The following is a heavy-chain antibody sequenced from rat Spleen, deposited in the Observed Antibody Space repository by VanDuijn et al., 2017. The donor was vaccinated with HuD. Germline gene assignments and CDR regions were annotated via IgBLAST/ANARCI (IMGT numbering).Heavy chain of an antibody. V-gene: IGHV1-43*01. D-gene: IGHD1-1*01. Sequence: QVQLQQSGAELAKPGSSVKISCKASGYTFTSYYISWIKQTTGQGLEYIGYINTGSGGTNYNEKFKGKATLTVDKSTSTAFMQLSILTHDDAAVDCCAWWSIVVMDVWGQGASVTVSS. CDR2: INTGSGGT. CDR3: AWWSIVVMDV. CDR1: GYTFTSYY. J-gene: IGHJ4*01.